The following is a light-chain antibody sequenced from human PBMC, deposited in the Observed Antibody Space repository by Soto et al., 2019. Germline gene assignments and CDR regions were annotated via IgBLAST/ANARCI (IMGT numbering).Light chain of an antibody. CDR2: DVS. V-gene: IGKV1-5*01. J-gene: IGKJ1*01. CDR3: QQYNGYSRT. CDR1: QSIGDA. Sequence: QMTQSPAAVSASVEARVTITCRASQSIGDALAWYLQIPGKAPYLLISDVSSLERGVPSRFSGSGSVTEFTLTISCMQPDDFATFYSQQYNGYSRTFGQGTKVDIK.